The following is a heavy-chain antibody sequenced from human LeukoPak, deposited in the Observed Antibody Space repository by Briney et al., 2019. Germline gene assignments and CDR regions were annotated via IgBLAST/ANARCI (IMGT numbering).Heavy chain of an antibody. CDR3: ARVDQYSSGWYWAFDI. D-gene: IGHD6-19*01. CDR2: MNPNSGNT. J-gene: IGHJ3*02. V-gene: IGHV1-8*01. CDR1: GYTFTSYD. Sequence: ASVKVSCKASGYTFTSYDINWVRQATGQGLEWMGWMNPNSGNTGYAQKFQGRVTMTRNTSISTAYMELSSLRSEDTAVYYCARVDQYSSGWYWAFDIWGQGTMVTVSS.